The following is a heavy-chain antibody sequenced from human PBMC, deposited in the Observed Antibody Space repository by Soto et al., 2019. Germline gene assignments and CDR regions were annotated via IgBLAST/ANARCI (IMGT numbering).Heavy chain of an antibody. CDR2: ISYDGSNK. CDR3: AREGLLWFGELSSSLPKYYYYGMDV. V-gene: IGHV3-30-3*01. CDR1: GFTFSSYA. Sequence: GGSLRLSCAASGFTFSSYAMHWVRQAPGKGLEWVAVISYDGSNKYYADSVKGRFTISRDNSKNTLYLQMNSLRAEDTAVYYCAREGLLWFGELSSSLPKYYYYGMDVWGQGTTVTVSS. J-gene: IGHJ6*02. D-gene: IGHD3-10*01.